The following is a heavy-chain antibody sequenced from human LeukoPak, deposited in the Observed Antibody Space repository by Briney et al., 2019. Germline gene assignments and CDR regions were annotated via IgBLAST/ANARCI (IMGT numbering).Heavy chain of an antibody. D-gene: IGHD1-26*01. Sequence: GASVKVSCKASGGTFSSYAISWVRQAPGQGLEWMGWISAYNGNTNYAQKLQGRVTMTTDTSTSTAYMELRSLRSDDTAVYYCARVGGVVGATSAFDIWGQGTMVTVSS. CDR2: ISAYNGNT. CDR1: GGTFSSYA. CDR3: ARVGGVVGATSAFDI. V-gene: IGHV1-18*01. J-gene: IGHJ3*02.